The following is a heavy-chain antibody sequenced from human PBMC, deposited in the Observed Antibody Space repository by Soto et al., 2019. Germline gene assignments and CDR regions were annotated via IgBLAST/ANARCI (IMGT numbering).Heavy chain of an antibody. CDR2: IVVGSGNT. Sequence: SVKVSCKASGFTFTSSAVQWVRQARGQRLERIGWIVVGSGNTNYAQKFQERVTITRDMSTSTADMELSSLRSEDTAVYYFAAAPWRTQYYDFWSGYYTGYYYYGMDVWGQGTTVTVSS. CDR1: GFTFTSSA. CDR3: AAAPWRTQYYDFWSGYYTGYYYYGMDV. V-gene: IGHV1-58*01. J-gene: IGHJ6*02. D-gene: IGHD3-3*01.